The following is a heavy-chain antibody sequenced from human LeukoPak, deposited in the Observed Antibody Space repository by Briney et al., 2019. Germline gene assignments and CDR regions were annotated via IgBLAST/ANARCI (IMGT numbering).Heavy chain of an antibody. CDR1: GYSFMKYD. CDR2: MNPNIGTT. J-gene: IGHJ4*02. CDR3: ARSRVANGDYIFEDV. Sequence: ASVKVSCKSSGYSFMKYDIYWVRQATGQGLGWMGWMNPNIGTTDYAQKFQGRVTITMNTSISTTYMELSSLRSDDTAVYYCARSRVANGDYIFEDVWGQGTLVTVSS. D-gene: IGHD4-17*01. V-gene: IGHV1-8*03.